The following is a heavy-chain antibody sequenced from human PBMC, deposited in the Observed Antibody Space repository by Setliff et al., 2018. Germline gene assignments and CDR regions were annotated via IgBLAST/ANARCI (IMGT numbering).Heavy chain of an antibody. CDR3: GREVAGVDY. Sequence: GGSLRLSCAASGFTFSTYWMSWVRQAPGKGLERVANIKQDGSEKYYVDSVKGRFSISRDNAKNSLYLQMNSLRAEDTAVYYCGREVAGVDYWGQGTLVTVSS. CDR2: IKQDGSEK. V-gene: IGHV3-7*01. CDR1: GFTFSTYW. D-gene: IGHD6-19*01. J-gene: IGHJ4*02.